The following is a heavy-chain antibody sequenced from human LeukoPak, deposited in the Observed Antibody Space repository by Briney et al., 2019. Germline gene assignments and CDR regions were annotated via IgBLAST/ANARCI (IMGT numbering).Heavy chain of an antibody. Sequence: PSETLSLTCTVSGGSISSYYWSWIRQPAGKGLEWIGRIYRSGSSNYNPSLKSRVTISVDTSKNQFSLKLSSVTAADTAVYYCASGGTATYGMDVWGQGTTVTVSS. CDR1: GGSISSYY. D-gene: IGHD5-18*01. CDR3: ASGGTATYGMDV. CDR2: IYRSGSS. V-gene: IGHV4-4*07. J-gene: IGHJ6*02.